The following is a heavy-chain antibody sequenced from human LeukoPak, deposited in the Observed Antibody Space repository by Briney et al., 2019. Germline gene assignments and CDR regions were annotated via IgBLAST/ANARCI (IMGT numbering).Heavy chain of an antibody. CDR1: GFTFSRYA. V-gene: IGHV3-23*01. CDR2: ISGSGGST. J-gene: IGHJ5*02. D-gene: IGHD6-13*01. Sequence: GGSLRLSCAASGFTFSRYAMSGVRQAPGRGLEWVSAISGSGGSTYYADSVKGRFTISRDNSKNTLYLQMNSLRAEDTAVYYCAHPTEYSSSWYGNWFDPWGQGTLVTVSS. CDR3: AHPTEYSSSWYGNWFDP.